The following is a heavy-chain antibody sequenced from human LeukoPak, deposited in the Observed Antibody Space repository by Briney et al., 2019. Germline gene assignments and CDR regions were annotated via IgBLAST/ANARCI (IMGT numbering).Heavy chain of an antibody. V-gene: IGHV3-7*01. J-gene: IGHJ1*01. CDR3: AFLVREPQH. CDR1: GFTFSSYW. Sequence: GGSLRLSCAASGFTFSSYWMSWVRQAPGKGLEWVANIKQDGSEKYYVDSVKGRFTISRDNAKNSLYLQMSSLTAEDTAVYYCAFLVREPQHWGRGTLVTVSS. D-gene: IGHD3-10*01. CDR2: IKQDGSEK.